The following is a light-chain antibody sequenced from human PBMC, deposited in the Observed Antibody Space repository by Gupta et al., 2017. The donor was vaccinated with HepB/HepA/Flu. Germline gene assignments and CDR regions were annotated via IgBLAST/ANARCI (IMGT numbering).Light chain of an antibody. CDR2: DAS. CDR1: RSVSIY. Sequence: IALTQSPATLSSSPGERVTLACRASRSVSIYLAWYQHKPGQAPRLLIYDASNRATGIPARFSGSGSGTDFTLTISSLQPEDTAVYYCQQRSSWPLTFGGGTKVEIK. V-gene: IGKV3-11*01. CDR3: QQRSSWPLT. J-gene: IGKJ4*01.